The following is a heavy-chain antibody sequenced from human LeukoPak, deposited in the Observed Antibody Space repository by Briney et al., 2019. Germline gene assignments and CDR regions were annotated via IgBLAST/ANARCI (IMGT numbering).Heavy chain of an antibody. D-gene: IGHD6-6*01. V-gene: IGHV4-4*07. CDR1: GGSISSYY. Sequence: SETLSLTCTVSGGSISSYYWSWIRQPAGKGLEWIGRIYTSGSTNYNPSLKSRVTMSVDTSKNQFSLKLSSVTAADTAVYYCARVAGIAARHYYYYSMDVWGRGTTVTVSS. J-gene: IGHJ6*03. CDR3: ARVAGIAARHYYYYSMDV. CDR2: IYTSGST.